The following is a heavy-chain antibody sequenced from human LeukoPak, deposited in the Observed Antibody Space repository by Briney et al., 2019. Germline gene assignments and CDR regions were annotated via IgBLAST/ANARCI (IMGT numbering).Heavy chain of an antibody. Sequence: PGGSLRLSCAASGFTFSSYSMNWVRQAPGRGLEWVSSITRSTSYIYYADSVKGRFTISRDNAKNSLYLQMNSLRAEDTAVYYCARVGDYEHYYYHMDVWGKGTTVTVSS. CDR3: ARVGDYEHYYYHMDV. V-gene: IGHV3-21*01. CDR1: GFTFSSYS. CDR2: ITRSTSYI. D-gene: IGHD4-17*01. J-gene: IGHJ6*03.